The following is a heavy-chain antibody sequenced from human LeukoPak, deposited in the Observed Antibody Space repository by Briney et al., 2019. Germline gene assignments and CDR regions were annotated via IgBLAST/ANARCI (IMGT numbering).Heavy chain of an antibody. Sequence: GGSLRLSCAASGFTLSNSAMSWVRQAPGKGLEWVSNISGSGSGGSTYYADSVKGRFTISRDNSKNTLYLQMNSLRAEDTAVYCCAKRYLEQWLVSEDYYYYMDVWGKGTTVTVSS. CDR1: GFTLSNSA. J-gene: IGHJ6*03. V-gene: IGHV3-23*01. CDR2: ISGSGSGGST. D-gene: IGHD6-19*01. CDR3: AKRYLEQWLVSEDYYYYMDV.